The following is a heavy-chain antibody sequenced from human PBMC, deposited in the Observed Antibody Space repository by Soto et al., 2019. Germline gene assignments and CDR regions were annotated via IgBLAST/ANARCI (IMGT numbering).Heavy chain of an antibody. D-gene: IGHD3-22*01. V-gene: IGHV1-69*13. CDR2: IIPIFGTA. CDR1: GGTFSSYA. Sequence: SVKVSCKASGGTFSSYAISWVRQAPGQGLEWMGGIIPIFGTANYAQKFQGRVTITADESTSTAYMELSSLRSEDTAAYYCARDSSAPLGIDYWGQGTLVTVSS. CDR3: ARDSSAPLGIDY. J-gene: IGHJ4*02.